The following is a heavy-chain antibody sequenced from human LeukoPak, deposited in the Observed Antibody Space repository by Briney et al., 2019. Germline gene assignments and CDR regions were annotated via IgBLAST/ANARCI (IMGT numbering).Heavy chain of an antibody. J-gene: IGHJ4*02. CDR3: ARDTSGWFVDY. CDR1: EFTFSSHA. Sequence: GGSLRLSCAASEFTFSSHAMIWVRQAPGKGLEWVSGISISGGGTYYADSVRGRFTISRDDAKNSLYLQMNSLRAEDTAVYYCARDTSGWFVDYWGQGTLVTVSS. D-gene: IGHD6-19*01. CDR2: ISISGGGT. V-gene: IGHV3-21*01.